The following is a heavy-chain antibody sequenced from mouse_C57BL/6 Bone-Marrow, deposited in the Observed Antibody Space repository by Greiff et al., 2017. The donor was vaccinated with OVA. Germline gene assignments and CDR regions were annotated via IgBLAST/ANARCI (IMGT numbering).Heavy chain of an antibody. CDR2: IYPRSGNT. V-gene: IGHV1-81*01. Sequence: QVQLKQSGAELARPGASVKLSCKASGYTFTSYGISWVKQRTGQGLEWIGEIYPRSGNTYYNEKFKGKATLTADKSSSTAYMELRSLTSEDSAVYFGARCDGYWTYWYFDVWGTGTTVTVSS. CDR3: ARCDGYWTYWYFDV. CDR1: GYTFTSYG. D-gene: IGHD2-3*01. J-gene: IGHJ1*03.